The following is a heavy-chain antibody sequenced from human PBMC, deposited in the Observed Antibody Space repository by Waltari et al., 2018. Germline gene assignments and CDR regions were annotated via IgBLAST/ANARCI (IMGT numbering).Heavy chain of an antibody. J-gene: IGHJ6*03. CDR3: ATMGQDEGLRYFDWLSYYMDV. D-gene: IGHD3-9*01. V-gene: IGHV1-69-2*01. CDR1: GYTFTDYY. CDR2: VDPEDGET. Sequence: EVQLVQSGAEVKKPGATVKISCKASGYTFTDYYMHWVQQAPGKGLEWMGRVDPEDGETIYAEKFQGRVTITADTSTDTAYMELSSLRSEDTAVYYCATMGQDEGLRYFDWLSYYMDVWGKGTTVTVSS.